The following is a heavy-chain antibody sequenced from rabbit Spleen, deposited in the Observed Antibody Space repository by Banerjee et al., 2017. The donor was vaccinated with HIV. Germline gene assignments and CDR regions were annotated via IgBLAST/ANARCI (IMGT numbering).Heavy chain of an antibody. V-gene: IGHV1S7*01. D-gene: IGHD6-1*01. Sequence: QSLEESGGGLVQPGGSLTLSCKASGFDFSSYYMTWVRRAPGKGLEWIGLTEPIFGTTYYANWVNGRFTISSHNAQNTLYLQLKSLTAADTATYFCARVGGVGVYGYATLWGPGTLVTVS. CDR2: TEPIFGTT. CDR1: GFDFSSYY. J-gene: IGHJ4*01. CDR3: ARVGGVGVYGYATL.